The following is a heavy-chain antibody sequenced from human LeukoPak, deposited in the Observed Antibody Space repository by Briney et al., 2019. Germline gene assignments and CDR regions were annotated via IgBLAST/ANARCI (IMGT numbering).Heavy chain of an antibody. CDR2: ISGSGAMT. Sequence: QAGGSLRLSCAASGFTLSNHALIWVRQAPGKGLEWVSSISGSGAMTYYADSVKGRFTISRDNAMDTLYLQMSSLRPGDTAVYYCAKDRVDGSGSQFDSWGQGSLVIVSS. V-gene: IGHV3-23*01. CDR1: GFTLSNHA. J-gene: IGHJ4*02. CDR3: AKDRVDGSGSQFDS. D-gene: IGHD3-10*01.